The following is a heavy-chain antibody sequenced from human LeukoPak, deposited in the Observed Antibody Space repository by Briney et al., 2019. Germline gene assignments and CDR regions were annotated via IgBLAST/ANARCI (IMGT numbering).Heavy chain of an antibody. J-gene: IGHJ4*02. D-gene: IGHD3-22*01. V-gene: IGHV3-7*01. CDR3: ARDSTGGYLF. CDR2: IKQDGSEK. CDR1: GFTFSSYS. Sequence: GGSLRLSCAASGFTFSSYSMNWVRQAPGKGLEWVANIKQDGSEKYYVDSVKGRFTISRDNAKNSLYLQMNSPRAEDTAVYYCARDSTGGYLFWGQGTLVTVSS.